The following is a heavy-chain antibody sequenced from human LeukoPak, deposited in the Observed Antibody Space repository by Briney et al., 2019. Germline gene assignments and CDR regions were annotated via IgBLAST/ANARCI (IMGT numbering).Heavy chain of an antibody. CDR1: GFTFSDYY. D-gene: IGHD2-21*02. J-gene: IGHJ4*02. V-gene: IGHV3-74*01. CDR3: AESH. CDR2: INSDGSST. Sequence: GGSLRLSCAASGFTFSDYYMSWIRQAPGKGLVWVSRINSDGSSTSYADSVKGRFTISRDNAKNTLYLQMNSLRAEDTAVCRDAESHWGQGTLVTVSS.